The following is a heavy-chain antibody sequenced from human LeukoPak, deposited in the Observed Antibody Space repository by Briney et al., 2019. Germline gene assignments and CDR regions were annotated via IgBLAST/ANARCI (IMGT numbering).Heavy chain of an antibody. V-gene: IGHV3-48*01. CDR2: ISSSSSTI. CDR3: VLGYCSSTRCSG. Sequence: GGSLRLSRAACGFTFSCYSMNWVRQAPGKGLEWVSYISSSSSTIHYADSVKGRFTISRDNAKNSLYLQMNSLRAEDTAVYYCVLGYCSSTRCSGGGQGTLVTVSS. CDR1: GFTFSCYS. D-gene: IGHD2-2*01. J-gene: IGHJ4*02.